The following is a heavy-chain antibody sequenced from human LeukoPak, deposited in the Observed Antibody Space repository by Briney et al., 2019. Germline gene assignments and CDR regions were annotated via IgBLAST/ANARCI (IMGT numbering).Heavy chain of an antibody. CDR1: GYSFTSYW. CDR2: IYPGDSDT. CDR3: ARGPRVPAAILYYFDY. J-gene: IGHJ4*02. Sequence: GESLKISCKGSGYSFTSYWIGWVRQMPGKGLEWMGIIYPGDSDTRYSPSFQGQVTISADKSISTAYLQRSSLKASDTAMYYCARGPRVPAAILYYFDYWGQGTLVTVSS. V-gene: IGHV5-51*01. D-gene: IGHD2-2*02.